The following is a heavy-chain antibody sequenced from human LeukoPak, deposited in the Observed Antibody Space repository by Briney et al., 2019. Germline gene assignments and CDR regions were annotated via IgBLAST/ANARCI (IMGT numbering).Heavy chain of an antibody. CDR1: GGSISSYY. D-gene: IGHD3-22*01. Sequence: SETLSLTCTASGGSISSYYWSWTRQPAGKGLGWIGRIYTSGSTNYNPSLKSRVTISVDKSKNQFSLKLSSVTAADTAVDYCARVLSYYDSSGYLNYYYMDVWGKGTTVTVSS. J-gene: IGHJ6*03. V-gene: IGHV4-4*07. CDR2: IYTSGST. CDR3: ARVLSYYDSSGYLNYYYMDV.